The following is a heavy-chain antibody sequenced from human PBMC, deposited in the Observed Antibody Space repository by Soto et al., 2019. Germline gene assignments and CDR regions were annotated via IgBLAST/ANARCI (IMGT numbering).Heavy chain of an antibody. Sequence: EVQLVESGGGLVKPGGSLRLACAASGFTFSNAWMNWVRQAPGKGLEWVGRIKSKTDGGTTDYAAPVKGRFTISRDDSKNTLYLQMNSLKTEDTAVYYCTSEYGDYPNDYWGQGTLVTVSS. CDR1: GFTFSNAW. D-gene: IGHD4-17*01. CDR2: IKSKTDGGTT. V-gene: IGHV3-15*07. CDR3: TSEYGDYPNDY. J-gene: IGHJ4*02.